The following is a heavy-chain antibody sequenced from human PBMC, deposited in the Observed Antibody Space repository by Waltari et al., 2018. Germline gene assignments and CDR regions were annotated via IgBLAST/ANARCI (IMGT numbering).Heavy chain of an antibody. J-gene: IGHJ4*02. V-gene: IGHV3-23*04. CDR2: ISASGGRT. Sequence: EVQLVESGGGLVQPGGSLRLSCAASGFTFSSYAMSWVRQAPGKGLEWVSAISASGGRTYYGDSVKGRFTISRDNSKNTLYLQMNSLRAEDTAVYYCAKDRAGGRATKLDYWGQGTLVTVSS. CDR1: GFTFSSYA. D-gene: IGHD2-8*02. CDR3: AKDRAGGRATKLDY.